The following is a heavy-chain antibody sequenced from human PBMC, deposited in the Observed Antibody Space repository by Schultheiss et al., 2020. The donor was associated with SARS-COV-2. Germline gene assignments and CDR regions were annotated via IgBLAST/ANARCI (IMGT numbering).Heavy chain of an antibody. V-gene: IGHV3-74*01. Sequence: GESLKISCAASGFTFSSYWMHWVRQAPGKGLVWVSRINSDGSSTSYADSVKGRFTISRDNAKNSLYLQMNSLRVADTAVYYCARDSGIGIVRLPPAPYFHMDVWGKGTTVTVSS. J-gene: IGHJ6*03. CDR2: INSDGSST. CDR3: ARDSGIGIVRLPPAPYFHMDV. CDR1: GFTFSSYW. D-gene: IGHD2-2*01.